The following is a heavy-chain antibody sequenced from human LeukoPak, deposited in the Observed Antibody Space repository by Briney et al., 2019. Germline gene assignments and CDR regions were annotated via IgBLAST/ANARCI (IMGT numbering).Heavy chain of an antibody. CDR3: ARALRAGRGYHSYGQGHWFDP. CDR2: IYYSGST. CDR1: GGSISSYY. Sequence: SETLSLTCTVSGGSISSYYWSWIRQPPGKGLEWIGYIYYSGSTNYNPSLKSRVTISVDTSKNQFSLKLSSVTAADTAVYYCARALRAGRGYHSYGQGHWFDPWGQGTLVTVSS. D-gene: IGHD5-18*01. J-gene: IGHJ5*02. V-gene: IGHV4-59*01.